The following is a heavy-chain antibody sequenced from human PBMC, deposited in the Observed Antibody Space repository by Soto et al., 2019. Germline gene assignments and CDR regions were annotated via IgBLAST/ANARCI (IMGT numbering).Heavy chain of an antibody. CDR3: ARKVLGSTSRPDWWYFDL. J-gene: IGHJ2*01. Sequence: EVQLLESGGGLVQPGGSLRLSCVGSGFTFINYAMNWVRQTPGKGLEWVSGISGSGDRTFDADSVKGRFTISRDNSKNTVNLQMNILRADDTAVYYCARKVLGSTSRPDWWYFDLWGRGTLVTVSS. CDR1: GFTFINYA. V-gene: IGHV3-23*01. CDR2: ISGSGDRT. D-gene: IGHD2-2*01.